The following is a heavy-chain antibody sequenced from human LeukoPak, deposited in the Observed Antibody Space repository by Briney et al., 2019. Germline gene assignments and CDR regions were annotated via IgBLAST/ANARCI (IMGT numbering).Heavy chain of an antibody. CDR3: ARDLSGYSST. CDR2: IRYDGSNK. D-gene: IGHD6-13*01. J-gene: IGHJ5*02. CDR1: GFTFSSYG. V-gene: IGHV3-30*02. Sequence: GGSLRLSCAASGFTFSSYGMHWVRQAPGKGLEWVAFIRYDGSNKYYADSVKGRFTVSRDNAKNSLYLQMNSLRAEDTAVYYCARDLSGYSSTWGQGTLVTVSS.